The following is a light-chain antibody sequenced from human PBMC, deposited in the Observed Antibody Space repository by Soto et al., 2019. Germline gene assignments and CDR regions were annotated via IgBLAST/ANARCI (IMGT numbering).Light chain of an antibody. CDR3: QTWGTGIHKV. J-gene: IGLJ3*02. Sequence: QLVLTQSPSASASLGASVKLTCTLSSGHSSYAIAWHQQQPEKGPRYLMKLNSDGSHSKGDGIPDRFSGSSSGAERYLTISSLQSEDEADYYCQTWGTGIHKVFGGGTKLTAL. V-gene: IGLV4-69*01. CDR2: LNSDGSH. CDR1: SGHSSYA.